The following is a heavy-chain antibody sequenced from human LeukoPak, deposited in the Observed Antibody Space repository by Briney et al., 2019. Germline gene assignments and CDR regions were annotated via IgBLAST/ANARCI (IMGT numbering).Heavy chain of an antibody. Sequence: SVKVSCKASGGTFSSYAISWVRQAPGQGLEWKGGIIPIFGTANYAQKFQGRVTITADESTSTAYMELSSLRSEDTAVYYCARSGYSSSWSWYYFDYWGQGTLVTVSS. CDR2: IIPIFGTA. CDR3: ARSGYSSSWSWYYFDY. J-gene: IGHJ4*02. CDR1: GGTFSSYA. V-gene: IGHV1-69*01. D-gene: IGHD6-13*01.